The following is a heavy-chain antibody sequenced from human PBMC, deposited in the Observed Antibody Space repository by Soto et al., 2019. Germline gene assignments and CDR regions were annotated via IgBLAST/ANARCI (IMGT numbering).Heavy chain of an antibody. CDR2: INAGNGNT. V-gene: IGHV1-3*01. CDR1: GYTFTSYA. CDR3: AVFGGVIVDAFDI. D-gene: IGHD3-16*02. J-gene: IGHJ3*02. Sequence: GASVKVSCKASGYTFTSYAMHWVRQAPGQRLEWMGWINAGNGNTKYSQKFQGRVTITRDTSASTAYVELSSLRSEDTAVYYCAVFGGVIVDAFDIWGQGTMVTVSS.